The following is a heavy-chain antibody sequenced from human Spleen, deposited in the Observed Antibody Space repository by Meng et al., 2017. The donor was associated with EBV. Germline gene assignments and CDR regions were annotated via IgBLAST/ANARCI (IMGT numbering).Heavy chain of an antibody. V-gene: IGHV3-30*03. D-gene: IGHD1-26*01. CDR1: GFTFSGYG. J-gene: IGHJ5*02. Sequence: VQLGESGGGVGQPGRSLDLSSAASGFTFSGYGMFWVRQAPGKGPEWVAILPSDGGNTYYSDSVKGRLTISRDNSKKTLYLQMNSLRAEDSAVYYCARDLSGRFDPWGQGTLVTVSS. CDR2: LPSDGGNT. CDR3: ARDLSGRFDP.